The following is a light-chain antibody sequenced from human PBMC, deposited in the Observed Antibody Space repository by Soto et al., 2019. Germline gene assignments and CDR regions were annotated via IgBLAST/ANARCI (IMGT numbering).Light chain of an antibody. CDR1: SSNIGGNF. J-gene: IGLJ3*02. CDR2: RNN. V-gene: IGLV1-47*01. Sequence: QSVLTQSPSASGTPGQRVTISCSGSSSNIGGNFVSWYQQLPGTAPKLLIHRNNQRPSGVPDRFSGSKSGTSASLAISGLRSEDEADYYCAAWDDSLSGVVFGGGTKLTVL. CDR3: AAWDDSLSGVV.